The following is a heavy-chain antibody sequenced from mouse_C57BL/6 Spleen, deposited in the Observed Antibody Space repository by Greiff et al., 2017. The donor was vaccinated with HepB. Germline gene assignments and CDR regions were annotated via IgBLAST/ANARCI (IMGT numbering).Heavy chain of an antibody. CDR1: GYTFTSYW. V-gene: IGHV1-74*01. D-gene: IGHD4-1*01. J-gene: IGHJ4*01. Sequence: QVQLQQPGAELVKPGASVKVSCKASGYTFTSYWMHWVKQRPGQGLEWIGRIHPSDSDTNYNQKFKGKATLTVDKSSSTAYMQLSSLTAEDAAVYYCEIGLGGDYAMDYWGQGTSVTVSA. CDR3: EIGLGGDYAMDY. CDR2: IHPSDSDT.